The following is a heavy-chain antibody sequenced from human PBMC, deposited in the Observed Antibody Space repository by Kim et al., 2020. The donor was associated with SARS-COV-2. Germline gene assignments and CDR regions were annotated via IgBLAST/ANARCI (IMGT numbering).Heavy chain of an antibody. CDR2: IYPGDSDT. CDR1: GYTFANYW. Sequence: GESLKISCETSGYTFANYWIAWVRQMPGKGLEWMGIIYPGDSDTRYSPSFQGQVTISVDKSTSTAYLQWSRLKASDTAVYYCARSPFYYERSGYYGNWFDPWGQGTLVTVSS. CDR3: ARSPFYYERSGYYGNWFDP. V-gene: IGHV5-51*01. J-gene: IGHJ5*02. D-gene: IGHD3-22*01.